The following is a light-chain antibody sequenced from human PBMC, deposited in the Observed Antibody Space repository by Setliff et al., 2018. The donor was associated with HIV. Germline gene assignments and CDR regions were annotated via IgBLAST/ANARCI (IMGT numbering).Light chain of an antibody. CDR3: LLYLSSGIEV. V-gene: IGLV8-61*01. Sequence: VVTQEPAFSVSPGGTVTLTCGLTSGSVSTSNYPSWYQQTPGQAPRTLIYSTNIRSSGVPDRFSGSIVGNKAALTIAGAQADDESDYFCLLYLSSGIEVFGTGTKVTVL. J-gene: IGLJ1*01. CDR2: STN. CDR1: SGSVSTSNY.